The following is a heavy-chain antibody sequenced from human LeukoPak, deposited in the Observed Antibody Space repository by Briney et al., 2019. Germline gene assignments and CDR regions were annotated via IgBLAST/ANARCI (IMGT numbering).Heavy chain of an antibody. D-gene: IGHD6-19*01. V-gene: IGHV4-39*07. CDR2: IYYSGST. Sequence: SETLSLTCTVSGGSISSSSYYWGWIRQPPGKGLEWIGSIYYSGSTYYNPSLKSRVTISVDTSKNQFSLKLSSVTAADTAVYYCARPKGMWLVRGNGDAFDIWGQGTMVTVSS. J-gene: IGHJ3*02. CDR1: GGSISSSSYY. CDR3: ARPKGMWLVRGNGDAFDI.